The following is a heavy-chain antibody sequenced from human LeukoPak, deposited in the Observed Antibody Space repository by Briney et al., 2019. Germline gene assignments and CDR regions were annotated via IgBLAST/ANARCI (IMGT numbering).Heavy chain of an antibody. CDR3: ARDLVGFGELSSSGAFDI. V-gene: IGHV1-2*02. J-gene: IGHJ3*02. CDR2: INPNSGGT. CDR1: GYTFTGYY. Sequence: GASVKASCKASGYTFTGYYMHWVRPAPGQGLEWMGWINPNSGGTNYAQKFQGRVTMTRDTSISTAYMELSRLRSDDTAVYYCARDLVGFGELSSSGAFDIWGQGTMVTVSS. D-gene: IGHD3-10*01.